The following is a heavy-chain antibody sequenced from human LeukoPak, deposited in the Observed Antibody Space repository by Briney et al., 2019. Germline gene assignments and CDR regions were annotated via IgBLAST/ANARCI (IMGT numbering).Heavy chain of an antibody. D-gene: IGHD4-17*01. J-gene: IGHJ5*02. CDR3: ASVYYGDSYNWFDP. Sequence: SGTLPLTCAVSGGSISSSNWWSWVRQPPGKGLEWIGEIYHSGSTNYNPSLKSRVTISVDKSKNQFSLKLSSVTAADTAVYYCASVYYGDSYNWFDPWGQGTLVTVSS. V-gene: IGHV4-4*02. CDR2: IYHSGST. CDR1: GGSISSSNW.